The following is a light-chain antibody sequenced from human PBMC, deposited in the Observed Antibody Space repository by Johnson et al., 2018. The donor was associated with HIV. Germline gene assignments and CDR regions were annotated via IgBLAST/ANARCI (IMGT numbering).Light chain of an antibody. CDR1: SSNIGNNY. Sequence: QVVLTQPPSVSAAPGQKVTISCSGSSSNIGNNYVSWYQQLPGTAPKLLIYDNNKRPSGIPDRFSGSKSGTSATLGITGLQTGDEADYYCGTWDSSLSNFVFGIGTKVSVL. J-gene: IGLJ1*01. CDR3: GTWDSSLSNFV. V-gene: IGLV1-51*01. CDR2: DNN.